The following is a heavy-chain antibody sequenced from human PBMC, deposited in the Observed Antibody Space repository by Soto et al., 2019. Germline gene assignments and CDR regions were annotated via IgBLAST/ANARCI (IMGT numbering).Heavy chain of an antibody. CDR1: NGSIGTYY. Sequence: SETLSLTCTVSNGSIGTYYWSWIRQPPGRGMEWIGYVYYDGTTIYKPSLKSRLTMSVDTPENQFSLRMKSVTAADTATYFCARVKRSGLTDRKSYFDYWGHGTLVTVSS. V-gene: IGHV4-59*01. J-gene: IGHJ4*01. CDR3: ARVKRSGLTDRKSYFDY. D-gene: IGHD6-25*01. CDR2: VYYDGTT.